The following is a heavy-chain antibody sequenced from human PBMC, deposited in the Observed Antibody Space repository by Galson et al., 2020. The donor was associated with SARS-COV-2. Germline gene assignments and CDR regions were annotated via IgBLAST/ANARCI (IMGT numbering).Heavy chain of an antibody. V-gene: IGHV3-48*01. Sequence: GASLKISCAASGFTFSSYSMNWVRQAPGKGLEWVSYISSSSSTIYYADSVKGRFTISRDNAKNSLYLQMNSLRAEDTAVYYCAREVNERWFDPWGQGTLVTVSS. J-gene: IGHJ5*02. CDR2: ISSSSSTI. CDR1: GFTFSSYS. CDR3: AREVNERWFDP. D-gene: IGHD1-1*01.